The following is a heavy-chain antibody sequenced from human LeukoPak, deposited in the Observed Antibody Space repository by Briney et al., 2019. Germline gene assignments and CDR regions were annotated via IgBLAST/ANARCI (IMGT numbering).Heavy chain of an antibody. Sequence: GGSLRLSCAASGFTFSTYAMGWVRQTPGKGLEWVSSITSRDGTTYYADSVKGRFTISRDNSENTLFLQMNSLRAEDTAVYYCARDRPNYYDSSGHYYRRDGDYWGQGTLVTVSS. D-gene: IGHD3-22*01. J-gene: IGHJ4*02. CDR1: GFTFSTYA. V-gene: IGHV3-23*01. CDR3: ARDRPNYYDSSGHYYRRDGDY. CDR2: ITSRDGTT.